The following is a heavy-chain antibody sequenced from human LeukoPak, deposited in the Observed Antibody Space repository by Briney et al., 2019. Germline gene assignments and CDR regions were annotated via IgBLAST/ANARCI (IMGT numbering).Heavy chain of an antibody. D-gene: IGHD6-13*01. CDR2: ICYSGST. CDR1: GGSISSSSYC. Sequence: PSETLSLTCTVSGGSISSSSYCWGWIRQPPVKGLEWIGSICYSGSTYYNPSLKSRVTISEDTSKNQFSLKLSSVTAADTAIYYCAQTTSSWTWGQGTLVTVSP. J-gene: IGHJ4*02. CDR3: AQTTSSWT. V-gene: IGHV4-39*01.